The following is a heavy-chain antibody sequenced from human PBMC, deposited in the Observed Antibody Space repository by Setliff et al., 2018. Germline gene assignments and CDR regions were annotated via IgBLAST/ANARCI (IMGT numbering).Heavy chain of an antibody. J-gene: IGHJ3*02. V-gene: IGHV1-69*05. CDR2: IIPIFGTA. CDR3: ARDGGGDSDAFDI. CDR1: GGTFSSYA. Sequence: KVSCKASGGTFSSYAITWVRQAPGQGLEWMGGIIPIFGTANYAQKFQGRVTITTDTSTSTAYMELRSLRSDDTAVYFCARDGGGDSDAFDIWGQGTMVTVSS. D-gene: IGHD3-16*01.